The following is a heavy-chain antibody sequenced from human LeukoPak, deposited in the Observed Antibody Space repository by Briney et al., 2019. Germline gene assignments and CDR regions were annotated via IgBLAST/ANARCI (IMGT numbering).Heavy chain of an antibody. J-gene: IGHJ5*02. V-gene: IGHV4-4*07. CDR2: IYATDLT. Sequence: PSETLSLTCTVSGRSIRSVYWNWIRQSAGKGLEWIGRIYATDLTNYNPSLKSRVTLSVDTSKNELSLTLKSVTAADTAVYYCARGFGSGTSPIDLWGQGALVTVSS. CDR3: ARGFGSGTSPIDL. CDR1: GRSIRSVY. D-gene: IGHD3-10*01.